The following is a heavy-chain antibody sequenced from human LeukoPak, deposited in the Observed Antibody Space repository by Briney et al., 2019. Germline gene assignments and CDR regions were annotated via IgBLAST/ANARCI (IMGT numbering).Heavy chain of an antibody. CDR2: IQNDGKNK. V-gene: IGHV3-30*02. CDR1: GFTFSSHG. J-gene: IGHJ4*02. Sequence: GGSLRLSCAASGFTFSSHGMHWVRQAPGKGLEWVAFIQNDGKNKKYADSVKGRLTISRDNSKNTLYLQINSLTVEDTAVYYCARDWGTSSLYLVNWGQGTLVTVSS. D-gene: IGHD6-6*01. CDR3: ARDWGTSSLYLVN.